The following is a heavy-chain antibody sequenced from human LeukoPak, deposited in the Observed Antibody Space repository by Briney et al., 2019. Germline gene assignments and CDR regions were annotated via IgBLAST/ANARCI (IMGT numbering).Heavy chain of an antibody. V-gene: IGHV3-23*01. J-gene: IGHJ3*02. CDR3: AKVTYYYDSSGYYADAFDI. CDR1: GFTFSSYA. D-gene: IGHD3-22*01. CDR2: ISGSGGST. Sequence: GGSLRLSCAASGFTFSSYAMSWVRQAPGKGLEWVSAISGSGGSTYYADSVKGRFTISRDNSKNTLYLQMNSLRAEDTAVYYCAKVTYYYDSSGYYADAFDIWGQGTMVIVSS.